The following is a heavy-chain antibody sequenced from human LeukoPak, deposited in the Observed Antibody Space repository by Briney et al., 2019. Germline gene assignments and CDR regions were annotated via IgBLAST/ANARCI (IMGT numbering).Heavy chain of an antibody. CDR3: ARHRGGSIDP. CDR2: IYHSGST. V-gene: IGHV4-30-2*03. J-gene: IGHJ5*02. D-gene: IGHD6-13*01. CDR1: GGSISSGGYY. Sequence: SETLSLTCTVSGGSISSGGYYWSWIRQPPGKGLEWIGYIYHSGSTYYNPSLKSRVTISVDTSKNQFSLRLSTVTAADTAVYYCARHRGGSIDPWGQGTLVTVSS.